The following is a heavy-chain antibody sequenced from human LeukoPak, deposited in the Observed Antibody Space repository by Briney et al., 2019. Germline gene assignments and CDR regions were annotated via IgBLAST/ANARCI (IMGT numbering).Heavy chain of an antibody. V-gene: IGHV4-59*01. CDR1: GGSISSYY. D-gene: IGHD7-27*01. J-gene: IGHJ4*02. CDR3: ARDPDWGYFDH. CDR2: IYYSGST. Sequence: SETLSLTCTVSGGSISSYYWSWIRQPPGKGLEWIGYIYYSGSTNYNPSLKSRVTISVDTSKNQFSLKLSSVTAADTAVYYCARDPDWGYFDHWGQGTLVTVSS.